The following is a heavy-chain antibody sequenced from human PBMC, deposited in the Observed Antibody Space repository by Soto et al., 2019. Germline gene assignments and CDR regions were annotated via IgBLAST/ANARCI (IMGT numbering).Heavy chain of an antibody. CDR1: GFTFSSYA. D-gene: IGHD1-7*01. Sequence: GESLKISCAASGFTFSSYAVSWVRQAPGKGLEWVSAISGSGGSTYYADSVKGRFTISRDNSKNTLYLQTNSLRAEDTAVYYCATPPGITGATGQWGQGTLVTVSS. V-gene: IGHV3-23*01. J-gene: IGHJ4*02. CDR3: ATPPGITGATGQ. CDR2: ISGSGGST.